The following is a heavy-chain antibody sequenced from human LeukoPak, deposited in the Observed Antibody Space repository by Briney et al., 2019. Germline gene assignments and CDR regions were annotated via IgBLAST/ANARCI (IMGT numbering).Heavy chain of an antibody. J-gene: IGHJ4*02. CDR3: ARDRAVTRDFDY. V-gene: IGHV4-30-4*01. CDR2: IYYSGST. D-gene: IGHD4-17*01. Sequence: SQTLSLTCTVSGGSISSGDYYWSWIRQPPRKGLEWIGYIYYSGSTYYNPSLKSRVTISVDTSKNQFSLKLSSVTAADTAVYYCARDRAVTRDFDYWGQGTLVTVSS. CDR1: GGSISSGDYY.